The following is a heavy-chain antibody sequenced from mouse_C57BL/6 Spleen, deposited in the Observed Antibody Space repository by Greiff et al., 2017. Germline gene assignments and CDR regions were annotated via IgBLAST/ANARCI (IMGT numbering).Heavy chain of an antibody. CDR2: IDPETGGT. J-gene: IGHJ4*01. Sequence: QVQLQQSGAELVRPGASVTLSCKASGYTFTDYEMHWVKQTPVHGLEWIGAIDPETGGTAYNQKFKGKAILTADKSSSTAYMELRSLTSADAADYDGTRYYGNYDYAMDYWGQGTSVTVSS. CDR3: TRYYGNYDYAMDY. V-gene: IGHV1-15*01. CDR1: GYTFTDYE. D-gene: IGHD2-1*01.